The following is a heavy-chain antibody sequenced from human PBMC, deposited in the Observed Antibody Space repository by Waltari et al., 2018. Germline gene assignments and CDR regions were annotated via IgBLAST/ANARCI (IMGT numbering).Heavy chain of an antibody. D-gene: IGHD3-3*01. Sequence: QVQLQQWGAGLLKPSETLSLTCAVYGGSFSGYYWSWIRQPPGKGLEWIGEINHSGSTNYNPSLKSRVTISVDTSKNQFSLKLSSVTAADTAVYYCARGPTIFGVVNAFDIWGQGTMVIVSS. CDR1: GGSFSGYY. CDR2: INHSGST. V-gene: IGHV4-34*01. CDR3: ARGPTIFGVVNAFDI. J-gene: IGHJ3*02.